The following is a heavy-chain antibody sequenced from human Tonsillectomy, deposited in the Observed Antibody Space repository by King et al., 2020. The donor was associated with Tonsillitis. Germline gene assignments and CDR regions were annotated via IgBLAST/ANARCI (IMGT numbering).Heavy chain of an antibody. V-gene: IGHV4-59*08. CDR1: GGSISSYY. CDR3: ARYGQLRGAFDV. Sequence: QVQLQESGPGLLKPSETLSLTCTVSGGSISSYYWSWIRQPPGKGLEWIGYIYYSGSTNYNPSLKSRVTISVDTSKNQFSLKLSPVTAADTAVYYCARYGQLRGAFDVWGQGTMVTVSS. CDR2: IYYSGST. J-gene: IGHJ3*01. D-gene: IGHD5-24*01.